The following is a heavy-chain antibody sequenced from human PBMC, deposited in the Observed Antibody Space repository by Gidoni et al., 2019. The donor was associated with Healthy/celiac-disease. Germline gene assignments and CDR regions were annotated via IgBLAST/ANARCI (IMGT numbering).Heavy chain of an antibody. J-gene: IGHJ3*02. CDR3: ARGRGRAAAAKRDAFDI. V-gene: IGHV4-34*01. CDR2: INHSGST. Sequence: QVQLQQWGAGLLKPSETLSLTCAVYGGSFSGCYWSWIRQPPGKGLEWIGEINHSGSTNYNPSLKSRVTISVDTSKNQFSLKLSSVTAADTAVYYCARGRGRAAAAKRDAFDIWGQGTMVTVSS. CDR1: GGSFSGCY. D-gene: IGHD6-13*01.